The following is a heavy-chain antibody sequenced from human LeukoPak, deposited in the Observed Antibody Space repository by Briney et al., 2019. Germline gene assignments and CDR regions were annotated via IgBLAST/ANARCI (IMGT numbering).Heavy chain of an antibody. J-gene: IGHJ4*02. Sequence: GASVMVSCKASGGTFSSYAISWVRQAPGQGLEWMGGIIPIFGTANYAQKFQGRVTITADESTSTAYMELSSLRSEDTAVYYCASSYSSSVADLDYWGQGTLVTVSS. V-gene: IGHV1-69*01. CDR2: IIPIFGTA. D-gene: IGHD6-6*01. CDR3: ASSYSSSVADLDY. CDR1: GGTFSSYA.